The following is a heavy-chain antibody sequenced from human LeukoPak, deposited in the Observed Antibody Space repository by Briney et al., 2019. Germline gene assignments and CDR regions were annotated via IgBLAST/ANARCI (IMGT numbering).Heavy chain of an antibody. Sequence: GGSLRLSCAASGFTFSSFSMHWVRQAPGKGLEWVAVISYDGGKKYDADSVKGRFTVSRDNSKNTLYMQMNSLRVEDTAVYYCPRKYDSSGYYDHWGQGTLVTVSS. V-gene: IGHV3-30-3*01. J-gene: IGHJ4*02. D-gene: IGHD3-22*01. CDR1: GFTFSSFS. CDR3: PRKYDSSGYYDH. CDR2: ISYDGGKK.